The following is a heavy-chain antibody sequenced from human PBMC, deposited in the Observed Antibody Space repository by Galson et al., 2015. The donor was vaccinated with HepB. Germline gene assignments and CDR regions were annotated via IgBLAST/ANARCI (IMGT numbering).Heavy chain of an antibody. D-gene: IGHD1-1*01. CDR3: ARTTWRDKNWPIFDF. J-gene: IGHJ4*02. CDR1: GFTFSRNA. CDR2: LTGSSDIT. Sequence: SLRLSCAASGFTFSRNAMSWVRQAPGKGLEWVSSLTGSSDITNIADSAKGRFSISRDNSKNTLYLQMNSLRVEDTAFYYCARTTWRDKNWPIFDFWGQGTLVTGSS. V-gene: IGHV3-23*01.